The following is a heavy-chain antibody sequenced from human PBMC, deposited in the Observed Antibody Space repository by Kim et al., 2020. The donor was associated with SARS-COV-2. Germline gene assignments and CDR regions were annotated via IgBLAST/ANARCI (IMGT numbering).Heavy chain of an antibody. D-gene: IGHD6-13*01. Sequence: GGSLRLSCAASGFTFSSYAMHWVRQAPGKGLEWVAVISYDGSNKYYADSVKGRFTISRDNSKNTLYLQMNSLRAEDTAVYYYARDRGGYSSSWSTPTYY. J-gene: IGHJ6*01. CDR2: ISYDGSNK. CDR3: ARDRGGYSSSWSTPTYY. CDR1: GFTFSSYA. V-gene: IGHV3-30-3*01.